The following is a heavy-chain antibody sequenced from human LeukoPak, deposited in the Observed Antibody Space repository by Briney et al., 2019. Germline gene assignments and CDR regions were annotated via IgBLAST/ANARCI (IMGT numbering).Heavy chain of an antibody. CDR3: ARVGSGYSGYTVDY. CDR1: GGSISSSSYY. J-gene: IGHJ4*02. Sequence: TSETLSLTCTVSGGSISSSSYYWGWIRQPPGKGLEWIGYIYYSGSTNYNPSLKSRVTISVDTSKNQFSLKLSSVTAADTAVYYCARVGSGYSGYTVDYWGQGTLVTVSS. CDR2: IYYSGST. D-gene: IGHD5-12*01. V-gene: IGHV4-61*05.